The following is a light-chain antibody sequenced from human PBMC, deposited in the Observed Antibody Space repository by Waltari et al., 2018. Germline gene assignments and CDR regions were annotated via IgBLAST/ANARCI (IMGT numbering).Light chain of an antibody. CDR3: QQLSIYPYT. CDR2: AAS. V-gene: IGKV1-9*01. CDR1: QGISSN. J-gene: IGKJ2*01. Sequence: IQLTQSPSSPAASVGARVTSTCRARQGISSNLAWYQQKPGKAPELLIFAASTLQSGVPSRFSGSGSGTDFTLTISSLQPEDFATYYCQQLSIYPYTFGQGTKLEIE.